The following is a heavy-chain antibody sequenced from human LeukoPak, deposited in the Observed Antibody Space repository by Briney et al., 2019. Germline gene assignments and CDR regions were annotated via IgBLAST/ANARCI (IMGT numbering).Heavy chain of an antibody. D-gene: IGHD3-22*01. Sequence: GGSLRHSCAASGFTFSSYWMHWVRQAPGKGLVWVSRINSDGSSTSYADSVKGRFTISRDNAKNTLYLQMNSLRAEDTAVYYCARIVVTRSGWFDPWGQGTLVTVSS. CDR2: INSDGSST. CDR3: ARIVVTRSGWFDP. V-gene: IGHV3-74*01. CDR1: GFTFSSYW. J-gene: IGHJ5*02.